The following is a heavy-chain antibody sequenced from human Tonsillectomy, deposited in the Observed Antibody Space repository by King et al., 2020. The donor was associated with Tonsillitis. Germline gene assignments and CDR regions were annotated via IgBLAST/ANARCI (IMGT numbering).Heavy chain of an antibody. D-gene: IGHD3-22*01. CDR2: ISYSGST. CDR1: GGSISNYY. Sequence: QLQESGPGLVKPSETLSLTCTVSGGSISNYYWSWLRQPPGKGLELLGYISYSGSTNYNPSLKSRVTISADTSKNQFSLNLSSVTGADTAVYYCARLGSMIVVGERYFDYWGQGTLVTVSS. CDR3: ARLGSMIVVGERYFDY. J-gene: IGHJ4*02. V-gene: IGHV4-59*01.